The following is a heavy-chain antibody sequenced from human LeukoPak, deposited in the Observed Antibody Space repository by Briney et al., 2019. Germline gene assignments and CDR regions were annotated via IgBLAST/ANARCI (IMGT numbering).Heavy chain of an antibody. V-gene: IGHV4-39*01. CDR1: GGSISSSSYY. J-gene: IGHJ4*02. Sequence: PSETLSLTCTVSGGSISSSSYYWGWIRQPPGKGLDWIGSIYYSGSTYYNPSLKSRVTISVDTSKNQFSLKLSSVTAADTAVYYCARWVSRYYYFDYWGQGTLVTVSS. CDR3: ARWVSRYYYFDY. CDR2: IYYSGST. D-gene: IGHD3-9*01.